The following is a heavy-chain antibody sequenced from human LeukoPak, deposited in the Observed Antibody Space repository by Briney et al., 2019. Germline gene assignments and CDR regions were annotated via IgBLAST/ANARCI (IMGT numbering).Heavy chain of an antibody. CDR2: IWYDGSNK. J-gene: IGHJ4*02. Sequence: GRSLRLSCAASGFTFSSYGMHWVRQAPGKGLEWVAVIWYDGSNKYYADSVKGRFTISRDNSKNTLYLQMNNLRAEDTAVYYCAKDKRAVAGRGGDYYFDYWGQGTLVTVSS. CDR1: GFTFSSYG. D-gene: IGHD6-19*01. V-gene: IGHV3-33*06. CDR3: AKDKRAVAGRGGDYYFDY.